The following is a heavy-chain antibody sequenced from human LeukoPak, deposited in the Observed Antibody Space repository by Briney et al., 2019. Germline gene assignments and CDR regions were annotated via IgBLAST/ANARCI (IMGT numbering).Heavy chain of an antibody. CDR3: ARDGPGIAAAGTFDY. Sequence: SETPSLTCTVSGDSISNGVKYWSWIRQHPGRGLEWIGYIYHSGRSYYNPSLKSRITMSVDTSKNQFSLNLSSVTAADTAVYYCARDGPGIAAAGTFDYWGQGTLVTVSS. CDR2: IYHSGRS. CDR1: GDSISNGVKY. V-gene: IGHV4-31*03. D-gene: IGHD6-13*01. J-gene: IGHJ4*02.